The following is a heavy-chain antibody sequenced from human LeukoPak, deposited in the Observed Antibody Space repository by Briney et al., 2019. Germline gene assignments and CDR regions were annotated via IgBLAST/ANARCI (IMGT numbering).Heavy chain of an antibody. Sequence: SVKVSCKASGGTFSSYAISWVRQAPGQGLEWMGGIIPIFGTANYAQKFQGRVTITADESTSTAYMELSSLRSEDTAVYYCGRAPGIAVAGNDDYWGQGTLVTVSS. CDR3: GRAPGIAVAGNDDY. J-gene: IGHJ4*02. V-gene: IGHV1-69*13. CDR1: GGTFSSYA. CDR2: IIPIFGTA. D-gene: IGHD6-19*01.